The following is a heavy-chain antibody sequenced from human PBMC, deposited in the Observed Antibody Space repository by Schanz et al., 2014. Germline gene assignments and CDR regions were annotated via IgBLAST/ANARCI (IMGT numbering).Heavy chain of an antibody. V-gene: IGHV3-33*08. CDR3: ARAGYDADNWFDP. CDR1: GFTFSGYS. Sequence: VQLVESGGGLIQPGGSLRLSCAASGFTFSGYSMNWVRQAPGKGLEWVAVIWYDGSNKYYADSVKGRFTISRDNSKNTLFLQMNSLRAEDTAVYYCARAGYDADNWFDPWGQGTLVTVSS. J-gene: IGHJ5*02. CDR2: IWYDGSNK. D-gene: IGHD2-2*01.